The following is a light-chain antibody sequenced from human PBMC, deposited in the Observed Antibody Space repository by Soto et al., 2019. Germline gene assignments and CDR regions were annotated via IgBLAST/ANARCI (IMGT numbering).Light chain of an antibody. CDR3: RSFTSTNTWV. CDR1: SSDVGGHDY. Sequence: QSVLTQVASVSGSPGQSITISCTATSSDVGGHDYVSWYLQHPGKAPKLLIYEAFNRPSGVSDRFSGSKSGSTASLTISGLQAEDEGDYYCRSFTSTNTWVFGGGTKVTVL. CDR2: EAF. V-gene: IGLV2-14*01. J-gene: IGLJ3*02.